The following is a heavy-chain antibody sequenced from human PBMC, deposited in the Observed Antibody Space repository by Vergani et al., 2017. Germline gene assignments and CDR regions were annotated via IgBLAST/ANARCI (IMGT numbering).Heavy chain of an antibody. CDR1: GFTFSSYA. CDR3: AKDGVTTVTLYYFDY. J-gene: IGHJ4*02. Sequence: EVQLLESGGGLVQPGGSLRLSCAASGFTFSSYAMSWVRQAPGKGLEWVSAISGSGGSTYYADSVKGRFTISRDNSKNTLYLQMNSRRAEDTAGYYCAKDGVTTVTLYYFDYWGQGTLVTVSS. V-gene: IGHV3-23*01. D-gene: IGHD4-17*01. CDR2: ISGSGGST.